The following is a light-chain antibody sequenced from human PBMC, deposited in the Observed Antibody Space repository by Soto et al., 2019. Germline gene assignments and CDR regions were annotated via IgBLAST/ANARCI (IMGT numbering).Light chain of an antibody. J-gene: IGLJ3*02. Sequence: QPVLTQPPSASGTPGQRVTITCSGSSSNIGSNTVNWYQQLPGTAPKLLIYSNNQRPSGVPDRFSGSKSGTSASLAISGLQSEDEDDYYCAAWDDSLNGSWVFGGGTKLTVL. CDR2: SNN. CDR1: SSNIGSNT. CDR3: AAWDDSLNGSWV. V-gene: IGLV1-44*01.